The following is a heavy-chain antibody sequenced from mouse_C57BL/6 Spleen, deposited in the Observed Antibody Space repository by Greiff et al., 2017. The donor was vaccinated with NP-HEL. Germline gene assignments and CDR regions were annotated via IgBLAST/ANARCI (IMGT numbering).Heavy chain of an antibody. Sequence: DVQLQESGGGLVKPGGSLKLSCAASGFTFSDYGMHWVRQAPEKGLEWVAYISSGSSTIYYADTVKGRFTISRDNAKNTLFLQMTSLRSEDTAMYYCARSYYSNYENWFAYWGQGTLVTVSA. CDR3: ARSYYSNYENWFAY. CDR1: GFTFSDYG. D-gene: IGHD2-5*01. CDR2: ISSGSSTI. V-gene: IGHV5-17*01. J-gene: IGHJ3*01.